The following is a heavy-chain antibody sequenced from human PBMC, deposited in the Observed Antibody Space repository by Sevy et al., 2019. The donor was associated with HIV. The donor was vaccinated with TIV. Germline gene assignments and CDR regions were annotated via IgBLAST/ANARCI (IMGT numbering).Heavy chain of an antibody. CDR2: IIPIFGTA. V-gene: IGHV1-69*13. Sequence: ASVKVSCKASGGSFSSYAISWVRQAPGQGLEWMEGIIPIFGTANYAQKFQGRVTITADESTSTAYMELSSLRSEDTAVYYCARDLYGGSAFDIWGQRKMVTVSS. D-gene: IGHD4-17*01. CDR3: ARDLYGGSAFDI. CDR1: GGSFSSYA. J-gene: IGHJ3*02.